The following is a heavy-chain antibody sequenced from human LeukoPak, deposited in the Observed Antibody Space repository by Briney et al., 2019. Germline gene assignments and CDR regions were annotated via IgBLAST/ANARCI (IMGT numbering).Heavy chain of an antibody. Sequence: GGSLRLSCAASGFTFSTFPMHWVRQAPAKALEWVASIRHDESIIHYTDSVKGRFTISRDTSKNTLYLQMNSLRGDDTAVYYCARVRIMSHDQAFDIWGQGTMVTVSS. V-gene: IGHV3-30*02. D-gene: IGHD2-21*01. CDR2: IRHDESII. J-gene: IGHJ3*02. CDR3: ARVRIMSHDQAFDI. CDR1: GFTFSTFP.